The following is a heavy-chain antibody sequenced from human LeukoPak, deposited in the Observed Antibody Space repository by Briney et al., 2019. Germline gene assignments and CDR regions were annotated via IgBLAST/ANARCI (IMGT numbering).Heavy chain of an antibody. V-gene: IGHV4-59*01. CDR1: GGSISSYY. CDR3: ARGGYSYGYVYYYGMDV. D-gene: IGHD5-18*01. Sequence: SETQSLTCTVSGGSISSYYWSWIRQPPGKGLEWIGYIYYSGSTNYNPSLKSRVTISVDTSKNQFSLKLSSVTAADTAVYYCARGGYSYGYVYYYGMDVWGQGTTVTVSS. J-gene: IGHJ6*02. CDR2: IYYSGST.